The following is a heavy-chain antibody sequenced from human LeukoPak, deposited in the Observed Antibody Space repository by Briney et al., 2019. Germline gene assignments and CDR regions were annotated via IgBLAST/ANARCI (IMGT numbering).Heavy chain of an antibody. CDR1: GFHRNRYA. CDR2: IAYDGSDK. Sequence: GGAPRLSLAAPGFHRNRYAMSLVPQAPGKGLEWVALIAYDGSDKYCAVSVKGRFTISRDSSKNTLYLQMNRLRAEDTAVYYCARGSGAVTAVPNFDYWGQGTLVTVSS. V-gene: IGHV3-30*04. J-gene: IGHJ4*02. D-gene: IGHD5-18*01. CDR3: ARGSGAVTAVPNFDY.